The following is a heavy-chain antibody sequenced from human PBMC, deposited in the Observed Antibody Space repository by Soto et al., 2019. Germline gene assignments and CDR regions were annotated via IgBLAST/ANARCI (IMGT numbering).Heavy chain of an antibody. Sequence: PGESLKISCQGSGYSFANYWIDWVRQMPGKGLEWVGVIYPGDSDTRYSPSFRGQVTISADKSISHVYLQWSSLKASDTAMYYCARNRLRQYYYGMDVWGQGTTVTVSS. J-gene: IGHJ6*02. CDR3: ARNRLRQYYYGMDV. CDR2: IYPGDSDT. D-gene: IGHD3-10*01. CDR1: GYSFANYW. V-gene: IGHV5-51*01.